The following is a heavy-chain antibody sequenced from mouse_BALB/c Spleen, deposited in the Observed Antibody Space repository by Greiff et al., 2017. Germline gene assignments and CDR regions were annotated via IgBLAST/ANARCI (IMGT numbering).Heavy chain of an antibody. Sequence: EVNVVESGGGLVKPGGSLKLSCAASGFTFSSYTMSWVRQTPEKRLEWVATISSGGSYTYYPDSVKGRFTISRDNAKNTLYLQMSSLKSEDTAMYYCTRDGTGLFAYWGQGTLVTVSA. CDR3: TRDGTGLFAY. V-gene: IGHV5-6-4*01. J-gene: IGHJ3*01. D-gene: IGHD4-1*01. CDR1: GFTFSSYT. CDR2: ISSGGSYT.